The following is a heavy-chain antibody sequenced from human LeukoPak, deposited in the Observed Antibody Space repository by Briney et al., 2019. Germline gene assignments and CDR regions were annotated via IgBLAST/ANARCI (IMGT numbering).Heavy chain of an antibody. CDR2: IYYSGTT. V-gene: IGHV4-30-4*08. D-gene: IGHD6-13*01. CDR3: ARDSVLTQDAFDI. CDR1: SGSFSSGDYY. Sequence: SQTLSLTCTVSSGSFSSGDYYWTWIRQPPGKGLEWIGYIYYSGTTYYNPSLKNRLTISIDTSKNQLSLKLTSVTAADTAVYYCARDSVLTQDAFDIWGQGTMVTISS. J-gene: IGHJ3*02.